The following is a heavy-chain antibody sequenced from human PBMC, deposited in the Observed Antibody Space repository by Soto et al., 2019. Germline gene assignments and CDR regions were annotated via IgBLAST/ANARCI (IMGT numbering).Heavy chain of an antibody. CDR3: AKFEGALHHNYHMDV. D-gene: IGHD3-9*01. Sequence: EMQLLESGGGLVQPGGSLRLSCAASGFTFSNFAMTWVRQAPGKGLEWVSGVYGGGNGALYADSVKGRFILSGDNSQNALYLHLNSLRAGDAAVYYCAKFEGALHHNYHMDVWGQGTAVTVSS. CDR2: VYGGGNGA. J-gene: IGHJ6*03. CDR1: GFTFSNFA. V-gene: IGHV3-23*01.